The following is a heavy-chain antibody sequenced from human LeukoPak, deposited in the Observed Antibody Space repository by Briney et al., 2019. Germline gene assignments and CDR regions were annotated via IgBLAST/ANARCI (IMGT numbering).Heavy chain of an antibody. D-gene: IGHD5-24*01. J-gene: IGHJ4*02. CDR3: AKDVTPGDNVNDS. Sequence: VASVKVSCKASGYTFTGYYLHWVRQAPGQGPEWMGWINPTSGGTKYAQKFQGRVTMTRDTSITTAYMELSGLRPGDTAVYYCAKDVTPGDNVNDSWGQGTLVTVSS. CDR1: GYTFTGYY. V-gene: IGHV1-2*02. CDR2: INPTSGGT.